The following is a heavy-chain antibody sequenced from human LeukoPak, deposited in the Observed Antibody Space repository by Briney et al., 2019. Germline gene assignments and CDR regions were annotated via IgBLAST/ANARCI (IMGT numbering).Heavy chain of an antibody. CDR3: ARDPSYGALDY. V-gene: IGHV3-21*01. J-gene: IGHJ4*02. D-gene: IGHD4-17*01. CDR2: ISSSSSYI. Sequence: PGGSLRLSCAASGFTFSSYGLTWFRQAPGKGLEWFSSISSSSSYIYYADSVKGRFTISRDNSKNTLYLQMNSLRAEDTAVYYCARDPSYGALDYWGQGSLVTVSS. CDR1: GFTFSSYG.